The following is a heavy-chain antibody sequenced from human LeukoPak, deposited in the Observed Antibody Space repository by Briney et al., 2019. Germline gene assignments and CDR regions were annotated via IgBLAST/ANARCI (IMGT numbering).Heavy chain of an antibody. V-gene: IGHV3-21*01. J-gene: IGHJ4*02. D-gene: IGHD3-3*01. CDR3: ARAFNGKILEWSDY. CDR1: GFTFSSYS. Sequence: PGGSLRLSCAASGFTFSSYSMNWVRQAPGKGLEWVSSISSSSSYIYYADSVKGRFTISRDNAKNPLYLQMNSLRAEDTAVYYCARAFNGKILEWSDYRGQGTLVTVSS. CDR2: ISSSSSYI.